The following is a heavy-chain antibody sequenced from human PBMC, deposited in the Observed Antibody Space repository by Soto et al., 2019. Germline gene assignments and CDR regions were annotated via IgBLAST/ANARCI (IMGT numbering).Heavy chain of an antibody. V-gene: IGHV1-18*01. CDR3: ARDRRRGAEDAFDI. CDR1: GYTFTSYG. D-gene: IGHD1-26*01. J-gene: IGHJ3*02. Sequence: ASVTVSCKASGYTFTSYGISWVRQAPGQGLEWMGWISAYNGNTNYAQKLQGRVTMTTDTSTSTAYMELRSLRSDDTAVYYCARDRRRGAEDAFDIWGQGTMVTVSS. CDR2: ISAYNGNT.